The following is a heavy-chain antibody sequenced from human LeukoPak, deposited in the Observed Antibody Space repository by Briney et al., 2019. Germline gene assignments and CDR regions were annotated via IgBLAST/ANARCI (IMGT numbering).Heavy chain of an antibody. D-gene: IGHD3-22*01. Sequence: GGSLRLSCAASGFTFSSYDMHWVRQATGKGLEWVSAIGTAGDTYYPGSVKGRFIISRENAKNSLYLQMNSLRAGDTAVYYCARGGGYYDSSDHNDAFDIWGQGTMVTVSS. V-gene: IGHV3-13*01. CDR1: GFTFSSYD. J-gene: IGHJ3*02. CDR3: ARGGGYYDSSDHNDAFDI. CDR2: IGTAGDT.